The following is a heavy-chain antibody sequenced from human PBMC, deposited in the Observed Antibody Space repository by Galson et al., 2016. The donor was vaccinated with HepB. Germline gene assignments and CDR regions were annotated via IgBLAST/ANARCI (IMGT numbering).Heavy chain of an antibody. J-gene: IGHJ4*02. CDR2: ISPYNGHT. CDR3: ARESGVGVAVDY. Sequence: SVKVSCKASGYTFNTYGVAWVRQAPGQGLEWMGWISPYNGHTNYAQNFQGRVTMTTDTSTSTAFLELMSLSSDDTAIYYCARESGVGVAVDYRGQGTLVTVSS. D-gene: IGHD6-19*01. CDR1: GYTFNTYG. V-gene: IGHV1-18*01.